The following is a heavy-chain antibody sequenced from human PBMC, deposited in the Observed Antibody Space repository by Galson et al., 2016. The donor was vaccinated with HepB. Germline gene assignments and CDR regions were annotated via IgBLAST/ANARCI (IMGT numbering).Heavy chain of an antibody. J-gene: IGHJ4*02. V-gene: IGHV5-51*01. D-gene: IGHD3-3*01. CDR3: ARQSSGYFDF. CDR1: GYTFSTSW. Sequence: QSGAEVKKPGESLKISCEGSGYTFSTSWIAWVRQRPGKGLEWMAIFRLDDSDTTYSPSFEGQVTVSADKSIRTAYLQWSSLKASDSGMYYCARQSSGYFDFWGQGTLVTVSS. CDR2: FRLDDSDT.